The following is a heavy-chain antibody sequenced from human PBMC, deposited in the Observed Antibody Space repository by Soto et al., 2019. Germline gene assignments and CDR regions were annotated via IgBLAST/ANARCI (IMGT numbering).Heavy chain of an antibody. CDR1: GFTFTSSA. J-gene: IGHJ5*02. CDR2: IVVGSGNT. V-gene: IGHV1-58*01. Sequence: SVKVSCKASGFTFTSSAVQWVRQARGQRLEWIGWIVVGSGNTNYAQKFQERVTMTRNTSISTAYMELSSLRSEDTAVYYCARDYNWNDFDPWGQGTLVTVSS. CDR3: ARDYNWNDFDP. D-gene: IGHD1-1*01.